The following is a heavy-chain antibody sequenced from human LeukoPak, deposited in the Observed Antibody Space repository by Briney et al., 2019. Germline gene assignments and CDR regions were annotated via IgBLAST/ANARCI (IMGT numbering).Heavy chain of an antibody. CDR3: ARDRYTSI. Sequence: PGGSLRLSCAASGFTFSSYGMTWVRQAPGKGLEWVSYISSSSSTIYYADSVKGRFTISRDNAKNSLYLQLSSLRAEDTAVYYCARDRYTSIWGQGTLVTVSS. D-gene: IGHD5-24*01. CDR1: GFTFSSYG. V-gene: IGHV3-48*01. CDR2: ISSSSSTI. J-gene: IGHJ1*01.